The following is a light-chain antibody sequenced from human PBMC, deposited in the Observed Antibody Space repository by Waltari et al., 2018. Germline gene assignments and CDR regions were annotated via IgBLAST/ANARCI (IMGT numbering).Light chain of an antibody. CDR3: QQGDSLPPT. CDR2: DVS. CDR1: QEFTKY. J-gene: IGKJ1*01. Sequence: DIQMTQSPSSVSASVGDRVTITCRASQEFTKYIAWYQQKPGRAPKVLSFDVSTWQSGVPSRFSGSGSGTEFSLTISSLQPEDFATYYCQQGDSLPPTFGQGTKVEI. V-gene: IGKV1-12*01.